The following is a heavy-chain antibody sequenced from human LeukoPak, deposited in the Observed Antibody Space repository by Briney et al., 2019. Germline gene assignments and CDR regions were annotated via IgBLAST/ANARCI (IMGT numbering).Heavy chain of an antibody. J-gene: IGHJ3*02. CDR2: IIPMLGIA. V-gene: IGHV1-69*04. Sequence: SVKVSCKASGGTFSSYAISWVRQAPGQGLEWMGRIIPMLGIANYAQKFQGRVTITADKSTSTVYMELSSLRYEDTAVYYCARDLDCSGGSCYGEFGAFDIWGQGTVVTVSS. CDR1: GGTFSSYA. CDR3: ARDLDCSGGSCYGEFGAFDI. D-gene: IGHD2-15*01.